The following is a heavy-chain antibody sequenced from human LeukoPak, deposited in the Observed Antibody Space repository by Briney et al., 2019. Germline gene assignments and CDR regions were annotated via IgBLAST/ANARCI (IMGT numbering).Heavy chain of an antibody. CDR2: IYPGDSDT. Sequence: GESLKISCKGSGYSFTSYCIGWVRQMPGKGLEWMGIIYPGDSDTRYSPSFQGQVTISADKSISTAYLQWSSLKASDTAMYYCARLPSDAGGIAGPDAFDIWGQGTMVTVSS. CDR3: ARLPSDAGGIAGPDAFDI. D-gene: IGHD6-13*01. CDR1: GYSFTSYC. V-gene: IGHV5-51*01. J-gene: IGHJ3*02.